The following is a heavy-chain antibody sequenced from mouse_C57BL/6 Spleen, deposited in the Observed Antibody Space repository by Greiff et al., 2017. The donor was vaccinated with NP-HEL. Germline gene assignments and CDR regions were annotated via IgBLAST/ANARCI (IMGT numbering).Heavy chain of an antibody. Sequence: VQLQQPGAELVKPGASVKLSCKASGYTFTSYWMQWVKQRPGQGLEWIGEIDPSDSYTNYNQKFKGKATLTVDTSSSTAYMQLSSLTSEDSAVYYCARGVVTRGAAWFAYWGQGTLVTVSA. CDR1: GYTFTSYW. V-gene: IGHV1-50*01. D-gene: IGHD2-2*01. CDR2: IDPSDSYT. J-gene: IGHJ3*01. CDR3: ARGVVTRGAAWFAY.